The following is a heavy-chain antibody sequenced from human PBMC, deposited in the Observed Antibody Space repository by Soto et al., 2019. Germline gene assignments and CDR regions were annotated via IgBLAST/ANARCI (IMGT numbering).Heavy chain of an antibody. Sequence: QVQLQESGPGLVKPSQTLSLTCTVSGGSISSGGYYWSWIRQHPGKGLEWIGYIYYSGSTYYNPSLKSRVTVSVDTSKNQFALNRSSVTAADAAVYYCVRVDSYGYGFLSSASFFDYWCQETQANVCS. CDR1: GGSISSGGYY. V-gene: IGHV4-31*03. D-gene: IGHD5-18*01. CDR3: VRVDSYGYGFLSSASFFDY. CDR2: IYYSGST. J-gene: IGHJ4*01.